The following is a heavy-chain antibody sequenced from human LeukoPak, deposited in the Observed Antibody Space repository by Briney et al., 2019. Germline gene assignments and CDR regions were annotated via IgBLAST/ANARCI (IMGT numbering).Heavy chain of an antibody. J-gene: IGHJ4*02. CDR2: IDYSGST. CDR1: GASISSYY. Sequence: SETLSLTCSVSGASISSYYWSWIRQPPGKGLEWIGYIDYSGSTNYSPSLKSRVTISADTSKNQFSLKLTSLTAADTALYFCARHYSSDPFDYWGQGTLVTVSS. V-gene: IGHV4-59*08. D-gene: IGHD2-21*01. CDR3: ARHYSSDPFDY.